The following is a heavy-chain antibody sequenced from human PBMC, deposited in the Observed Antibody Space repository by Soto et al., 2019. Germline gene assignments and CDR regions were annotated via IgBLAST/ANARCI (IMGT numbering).Heavy chain of an antibody. CDR3: ARTTHEEPTFDY. V-gene: IGHV1-18*01. J-gene: IGHJ4*02. CDR2: VTGYDGNA. Sequence: QVQLVQSGAEVRKPGASVTVSCKASGYTFTNYGISWVRQAPGQGPEWMGWVTGYDGNANYEQRFQGRVTMTTDTSTNTAYMDLRRLSSDDTAVYYCARTTHEEPTFDYWGQGTLVTVS. CDR1: GYTFTNYG. D-gene: IGHD1-26*01.